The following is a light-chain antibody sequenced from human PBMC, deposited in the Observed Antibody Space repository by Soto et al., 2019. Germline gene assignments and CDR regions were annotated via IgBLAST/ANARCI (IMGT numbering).Light chain of an antibody. CDR2: EVS. Sequence: QSALTQPASVSGSPGQSITISCTGTSSDVGGYNYVSWYQQHPGKAPRLMMYEVSNRPSGVSNRFSGSKSGNMASLTISGLQAEDDADYYCSSYTTSSTVVFGTGTKLTVL. V-gene: IGLV2-14*01. J-gene: IGLJ1*01. CDR1: SSDVGGYNY. CDR3: SSYTTSSTVV.